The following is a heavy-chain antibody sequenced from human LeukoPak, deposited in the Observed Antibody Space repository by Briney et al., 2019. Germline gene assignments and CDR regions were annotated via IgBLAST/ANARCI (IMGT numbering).Heavy chain of an antibody. CDR1: GGSLSSYY. Sequence: SETLSLTCTVSGGSLSSYYWSWIRQPPGKGLEWIWYIYYSGSAKYNPSLKSRVTITVDTSKNQFSLKLSSVTAGDMAVYYCARAPGIAAAGTHFDFWGQGTLVTVSS. D-gene: IGHD6-13*01. CDR2: IYYSGSA. CDR3: ARAPGIAAAGTHFDF. V-gene: IGHV4-59*01. J-gene: IGHJ4*02.